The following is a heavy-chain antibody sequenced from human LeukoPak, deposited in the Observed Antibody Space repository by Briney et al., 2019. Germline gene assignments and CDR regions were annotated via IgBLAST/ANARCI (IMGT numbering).Heavy chain of an antibody. CDR1: GFTFSIYR. J-gene: IGHJ4*02. D-gene: IGHD2-15*01. V-gene: IGHV3-48*02. CDR2: ISSSSNTI. Sequence: GGSLRLSCAASGFTFSIYRMNWVRQAPGKGLEWVSYISSSSNTIYYADSVKGRFTISRDNAKNSVYLQMSSLRDEDTAVYYCARDRGYFSYWGQGTLVTVSS. CDR3: ARDRGYFSY.